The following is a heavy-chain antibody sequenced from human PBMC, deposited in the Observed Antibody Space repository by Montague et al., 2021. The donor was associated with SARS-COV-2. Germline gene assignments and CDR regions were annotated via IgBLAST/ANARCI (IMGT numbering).Heavy chain of an antibody. CDR1: GGSISSSSYY. Sequence: SETLSLTCTVSGGSISSSSYYWGWIRQPPGKGLEWIRTIYYSGSTYYNPSLKSRVTISVDTSKNQFSLKLSSVTAADTAVYYCARGWFSPMLVVVIRGPFDSWGQGALVTVSS. CDR3: ARGWFSPMLVVVIRGPFDS. CDR2: IYYSGST. J-gene: IGHJ4*02. D-gene: IGHD3-22*01. V-gene: IGHV4-39*07.